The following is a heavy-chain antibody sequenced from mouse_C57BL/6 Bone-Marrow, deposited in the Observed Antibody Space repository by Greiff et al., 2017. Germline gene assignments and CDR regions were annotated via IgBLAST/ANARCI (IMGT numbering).Heavy chain of an antibody. Sequence: EVQLVESGGGLVQPGESLKLSCESNEYEFPSHDMSWVRKTPEKRLELVAAINSDGGSTYYPDTMERRFIISRDNTKKTLYLQMSSLRSEDTALYYCARRGYGNYSYWYFDVWGTGTTVTVSS. V-gene: IGHV5-2*01. D-gene: IGHD2-1*01. CDR1: EYEFPSHD. CDR3: ARRGYGNYSYWYFDV. J-gene: IGHJ1*03. CDR2: INSDGGST.